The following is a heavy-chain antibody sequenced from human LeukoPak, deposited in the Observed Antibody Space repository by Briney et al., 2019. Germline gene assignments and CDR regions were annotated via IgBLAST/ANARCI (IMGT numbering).Heavy chain of an antibody. CDR1: GYTFTAQY. CDR2: INPSGGST. Sequence: ASVKVSCKASGYTFTAQYIHWVRQAPGQGLEWMGIINPSGGSTSYAQKFQGRVTMTRDTSTSTVYMELSSLRSEDTAVYYCARDRIAVAGYFDYWGQGTLVTVSS. CDR3: ARDRIAVAGYFDY. J-gene: IGHJ4*02. D-gene: IGHD6-19*01. V-gene: IGHV1-46*01.